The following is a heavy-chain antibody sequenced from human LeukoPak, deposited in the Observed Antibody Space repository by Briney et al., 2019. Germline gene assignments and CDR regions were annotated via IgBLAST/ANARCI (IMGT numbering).Heavy chain of an antibody. J-gene: IGHJ4*02. D-gene: IGHD3-22*01. CDR1: GFSLGSHA. V-gene: IGHV3-23*01. CDR3: AKSDDSSGYWGGYFDY. Sequence: PGGSLRLSCAVSGFSLGSHAMSWVRQAPGKGLEWVSASSSSDPGTYYADSVKGRLTISRDNSKNTLYLQMNSLRAEDTAVYYCAKSDDSSGYWGGYFDYWGQGTLVTVSS. CDR2: SSSSDPGT.